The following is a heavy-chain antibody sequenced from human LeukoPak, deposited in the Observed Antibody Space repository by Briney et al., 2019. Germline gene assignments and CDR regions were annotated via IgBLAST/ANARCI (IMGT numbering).Heavy chain of an antibody. CDR2: IYYSGTT. V-gene: IGHV4-59*01. J-gene: IGHJ4*02. CDR1: GGSISTYY. Sequence: SETLSLTCTVAGGSISTYYWNWIRQPPGKGLGWIGYIYYSGTTNYNPSLKSRVSMSVDTSKNQISLKLSSVTAADTAVYYCARGYSYGRGSDYWGQGTLVTVSS. D-gene: IGHD5-18*01. CDR3: ARGYSYGRGSDY.